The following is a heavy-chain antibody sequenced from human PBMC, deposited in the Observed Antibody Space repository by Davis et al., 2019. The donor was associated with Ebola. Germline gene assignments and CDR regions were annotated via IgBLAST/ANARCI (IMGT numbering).Heavy chain of an antibody. CDR3: AKDYSTRNFDWLVHYYYGMDV. CDR2: ISGSGGST. Sequence: GESLKISCAASGFTFSSYAMSWVRQAPGKGLEWVSAISGSGGSTYYADSVKGRFTISRDNSKNTLYLQMNSLRAEDTAVYYCAKDYSTRNFDWLVHYYYGMDVWGQGTTVTVSS. J-gene: IGHJ6*02. CDR1: GFTFSSYA. D-gene: IGHD3-9*01. V-gene: IGHV3-23*01.